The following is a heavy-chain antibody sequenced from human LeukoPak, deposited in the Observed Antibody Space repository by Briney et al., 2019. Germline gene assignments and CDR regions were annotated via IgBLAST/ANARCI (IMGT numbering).Heavy chain of an antibody. V-gene: IGHV1-18*01. CDR3: APQVSSSWSYYFDY. CDR1: GYTFTSYG. J-gene: IGHJ4*02. CDR2: ISAYNGNT. Sequence: GASVKVSCKASGYTFTSYGISWVRQAPGQGLEWMGWISAYNGNTNYAQKLQGRVTMTRDTSISTAYMELSRLRSDDTAVYYCAPQVSSSWSYYFDYWGQGTLVTVSS. D-gene: IGHD6-13*01.